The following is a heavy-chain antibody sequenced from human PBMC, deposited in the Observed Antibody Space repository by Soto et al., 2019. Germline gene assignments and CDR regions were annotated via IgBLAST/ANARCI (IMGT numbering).Heavy chain of an antibody. J-gene: IGHJ4*02. CDR2: FIPILDMA. Sequence: QVQVVQSGAEVKKPESSVKVSCKPSGGTFNTYTVNWVRLAPGHGLEWMGRFIPILDMANYAQKFQDRVTITADRPTFTAYMELNSLTSDDTAVYYCAITYCRDNSCPRDFDFWGPGTRVTGSS. CDR1: GGTFNTYT. CDR3: AITYCRDNSCPRDFDF. D-gene: IGHD2-21*01. V-gene: IGHV1-69*02.